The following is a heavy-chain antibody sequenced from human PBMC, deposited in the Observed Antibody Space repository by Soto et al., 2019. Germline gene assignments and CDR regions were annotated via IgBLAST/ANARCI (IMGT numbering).Heavy chain of an antibody. J-gene: IGHJ5*02. CDR1: GGSISSSSYY. V-gene: IGHV4-39*01. CDR3: ARHFAGLGWFDP. CDR2: IYYSGST. D-gene: IGHD3-10*01. Sequence: SETLSLTCTVSGGSISSSSYYWGWIRQPPGKGLEWIGSIYYSGSTYYNPSLKSRVTISVDTSKNQFSLKLSSVTAADTAVYYCARHFAGLGWFDPWGQGTLVTVSS.